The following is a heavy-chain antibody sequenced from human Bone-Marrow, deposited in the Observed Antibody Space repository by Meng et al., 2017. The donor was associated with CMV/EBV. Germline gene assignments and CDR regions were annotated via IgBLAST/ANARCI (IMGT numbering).Heavy chain of an antibody. V-gene: IGHV1-2*02. D-gene: IGHD1-26*01. CDR1: GGTFSSYA. J-gene: IGHJ4*02. CDR3: ARDQSGSYFY. CDR2: IIPNSGGT. Sequence: ASVKVSCKASGGTFSSYAISWVRQAPGQGLEWMGGIIPNSGGTNYAQKFQGRVTMTRDTSISTAYMELSRLRSDDTAVYYCARDQSGSYFYWGQGTLVTVSS.